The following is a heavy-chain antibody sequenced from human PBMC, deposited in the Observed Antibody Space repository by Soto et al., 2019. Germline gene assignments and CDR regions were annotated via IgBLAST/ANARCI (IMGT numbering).Heavy chain of an antibody. CDR3: ARGARYYYGSGSYNY. J-gene: IGHJ4*02. V-gene: IGHV4-34*01. CDR1: GGSFSGYY. CDR2: INHSGST. D-gene: IGHD3-10*01. Sequence: SETLSLTCAVYGGSFSGYYWSWIRQPPGKGLEWIGEINHSGSTNYNPSLKSRVTISVDTSKNQFSLKLSSVTAADTAVYYCARGARYYYGSGSYNYWGQGTLVTVSS.